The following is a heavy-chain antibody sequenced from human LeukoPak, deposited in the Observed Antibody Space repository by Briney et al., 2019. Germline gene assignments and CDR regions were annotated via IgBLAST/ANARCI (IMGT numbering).Heavy chain of an antibody. CDR3: AKGSYYDSSGTFYFDY. CDR2: ISGSGDNT. J-gene: IGHJ4*02. Sequence: GGSLRLSCAASGFTFSSYAMSWVRQAPGKGLEWVSGISGSGDNTYYADSVKGRFTISRDNSKNTLYVQVNSLGTEDTAAYYCAKGSYYDSSGTFYFDYWGQGTLVTVSS. D-gene: IGHD3-22*01. V-gene: IGHV3-23*01. CDR1: GFTFSSYA.